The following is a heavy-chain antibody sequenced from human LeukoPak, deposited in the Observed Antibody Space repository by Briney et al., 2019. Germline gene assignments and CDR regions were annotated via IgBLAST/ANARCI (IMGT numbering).Heavy chain of an antibody. J-gene: IGHJ3*02. Sequence: PGGSLRLSCAASGFTFSSYEMNWVRQAPGKGLEWVSYIRSSGSVVSYADSVKGRFTISRDNAKNSLYLHMNSLRAEDTALYYCARRFDIWGQGTMVTVSS. V-gene: IGHV3-48*03. CDR2: IRSSGSVV. CDR3: ARRFDI. CDR1: GFTFSSYE.